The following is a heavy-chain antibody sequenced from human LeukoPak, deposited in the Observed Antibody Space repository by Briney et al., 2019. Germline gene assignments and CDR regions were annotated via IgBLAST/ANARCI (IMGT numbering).Heavy chain of an antibody. V-gene: IGHV4-59*08. CDR1: GGSISSYY. J-gene: IGHJ4*02. D-gene: IGHD5-24*01. CDR2: IYYSGST. CDR3: ARHAWDGYNFFDY. Sequence: SETLSLTCTVSGGSISSYYWSWIRQPPGKGLEWIGYIYYSGSTNYNPSLKSRVTISVDTSKNQFSLKLSSVTAADTAVYYCARHAWDGYNFFDYWGQGTLVTVSS.